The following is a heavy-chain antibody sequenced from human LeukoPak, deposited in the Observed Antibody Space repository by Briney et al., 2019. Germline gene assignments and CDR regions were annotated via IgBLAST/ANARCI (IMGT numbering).Heavy chain of an antibody. CDR1: GYTLTELS. D-gene: IGHD2-21*02. J-gene: IGHJ4*02. CDR2: FDPEDGET. V-gene: IGHV1-24*01. Sequence: ASLKVSSKLSGYTLTELSMHWVRQAPGQGLGWMGGFDPEDGETLYAQKFQSRVTITEDTSTDTAYMGLSSLRSEDTAGYYCATDPRYCGGDCYSFRDWGQGTLVTVS. CDR3: ATDPRYCGGDCYSFRD.